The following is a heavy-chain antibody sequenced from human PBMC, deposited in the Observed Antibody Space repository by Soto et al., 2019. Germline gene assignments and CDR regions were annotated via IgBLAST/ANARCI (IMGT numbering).Heavy chain of an antibody. Sequence: SVKVSCKASGGTFSSYAISWVRQAPGQGLEWMGRIIPIFGTANYAQKFQGRVTITADKSTSTAYMELSSLRSEDTAVYYCARICSGGSCSNWYFDLWGRGTLVNVSS. J-gene: IGHJ2*01. V-gene: IGHV1-69*06. CDR2: IIPIFGTA. D-gene: IGHD2-15*01. CDR3: ARICSGGSCSNWYFDL. CDR1: GGTFSSYA.